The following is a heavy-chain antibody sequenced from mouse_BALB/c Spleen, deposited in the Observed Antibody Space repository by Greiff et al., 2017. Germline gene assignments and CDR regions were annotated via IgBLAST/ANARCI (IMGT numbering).Heavy chain of an antibody. D-gene: IGHD2-10*02. CDR2: IYPGNVNT. CDR1: GYTFTSYY. Sequence: VQLQQSGPELVKPGASVRISCKASGYTFTSYYIHWVKQRPGQGLEWIGWIYPGNVNTKYNEKFKGKATLTADKSSSTAYMQLSSLTSEDSAVYFCARGYGNSPYAMDYWGQGTSVTVSS. J-gene: IGHJ4*01. CDR3: ARGYGNSPYAMDY. V-gene: IGHV1S56*01.